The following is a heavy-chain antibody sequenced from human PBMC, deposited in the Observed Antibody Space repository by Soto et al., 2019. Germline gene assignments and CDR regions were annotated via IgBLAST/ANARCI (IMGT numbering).Heavy chain of an antibody. V-gene: IGHV3-23*01. J-gene: IGHJ5*02. CDR3: VKDLRPNRGWFGP. D-gene: IGHD3-3*01. Sequence: RRLSCAASGFNFYNYAMTWVRQAPGKGLEWVSGISGDGTRTYYGDSVKGRFTISRDNSKNTVFLQMNSLRAEDTALYYCVKDLRPNRGWFGPWGQGTRVPVSP. CDR1: GFNFYNYA. CDR2: ISGDGTRT.